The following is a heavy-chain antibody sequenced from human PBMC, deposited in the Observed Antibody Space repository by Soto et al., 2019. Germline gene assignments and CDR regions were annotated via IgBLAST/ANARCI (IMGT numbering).Heavy chain of an antibody. Sequence: QVQLVQSGAEVKKPGSSVKVSCKASGGTFSSYAISWVRQAPGQGLEWMGGIIPIFGTANYAQKFQGRVTITADESTRTAYMELSSLRSEDTAVYYCARDRRWFGELLLLGGVNWFDPWGQGTLVTVSS. CDR3: ARDRRWFGELLLLGGVNWFDP. V-gene: IGHV1-69*01. CDR2: IIPIFGTA. J-gene: IGHJ5*02. CDR1: GGTFSSYA. D-gene: IGHD3-10*01.